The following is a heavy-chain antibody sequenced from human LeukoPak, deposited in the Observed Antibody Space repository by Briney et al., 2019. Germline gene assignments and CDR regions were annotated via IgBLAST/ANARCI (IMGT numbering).Heavy chain of an antibody. Sequence: GGSLRLFCAASGFSFSSYWMHWVRQAPGKGLVWASRIKSDGSSPGYADSVKGRFTISRDNAKNTLYLQMNSLRAEDTAVYFCARGGAFSDNLFDSWGQGTLVTVSS. CDR3: ARGGAFSDNLFDS. J-gene: IGHJ4*02. CDR1: GFSFSSYW. D-gene: IGHD3-9*01. CDR2: IKSDGSSP. V-gene: IGHV3-74*01.